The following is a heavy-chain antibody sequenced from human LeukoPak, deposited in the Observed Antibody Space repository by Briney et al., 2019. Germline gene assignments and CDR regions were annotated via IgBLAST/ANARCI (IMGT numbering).Heavy chain of an antibody. Sequence: GGSLRLSCPASGFTFSSYSMNWVRQAPGKGLEWVSSISSSSSYIYYADSVKGRFTISRDNAKNSLYLQMNSLRAEDTAVYYCARDLQATVTTNHNWFDPWGQGTLVTVSS. CDR2: ISSSSSYI. J-gene: IGHJ5*02. D-gene: IGHD4-17*01. V-gene: IGHV3-21*01. CDR3: ARDLQATVTTNHNWFDP. CDR1: GFTFSSYS.